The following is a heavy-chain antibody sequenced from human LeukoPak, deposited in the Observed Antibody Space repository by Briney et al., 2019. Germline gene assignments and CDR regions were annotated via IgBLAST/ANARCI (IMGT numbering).Heavy chain of an antibody. CDR1: GFTFSDYY. CDR2: ISTTGNTI. J-gene: IGHJ4*02. CDR3: ARDAGPYYFDY. V-gene: IGHV3-11*01. Sequence: GGSLRLSWAAAGFTFSDYYMSWVRQAPGKWLEWVSYISTTGNTIYYADSVKGRFTISRDNAKNSLYLQMNSLRAEDTAVYYCARDAGPYYFDYWGQGTLVTVSS.